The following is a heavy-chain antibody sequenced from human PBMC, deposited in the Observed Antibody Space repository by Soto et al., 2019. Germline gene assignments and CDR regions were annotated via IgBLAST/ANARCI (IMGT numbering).Heavy chain of an antibody. J-gene: IGHJ5*02. CDR3: ARLPYPRAVAVTFDP. Sequence: SLRLSCAASGFTFSSYAMHWVRQAPGKGLEWVAVISYDGSNKYYADSVKGRFTISRDNSKNTLYLQMNSLRAEDTAVYYCARLPYPRAVAVTFDPWGQGTLVTVSS. CDR2: ISYDGSNK. CDR1: GFTFSSYA. V-gene: IGHV3-30-3*01. D-gene: IGHD6-19*01.